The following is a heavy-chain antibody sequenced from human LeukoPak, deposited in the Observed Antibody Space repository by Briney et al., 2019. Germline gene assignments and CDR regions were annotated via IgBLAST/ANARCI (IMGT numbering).Heavy chain of an antibody. D-gene: IGHD6-19*01. J-gene: IGHJ3*02. CDR3: AKDRGSGWYSAFDI. CDR2: ISHDGSNK. CDR1: GFTFSSYG. Sequence: PGRSPRLSCAASGFTFSSYGMHWVRQAPGKGLEWVAVISHDGSNKYYADSVKGRFTISRDNSKNTLYLQMNSLRAEDTAVYYCAKDRGSGWYSAFDIWGQGTMVTVSS. V-gene: IGHV3-30*18.